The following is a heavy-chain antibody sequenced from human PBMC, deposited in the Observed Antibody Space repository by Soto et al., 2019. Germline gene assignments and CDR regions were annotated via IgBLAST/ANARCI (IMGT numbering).Heavy chain of an antibody. J-gene: IGHJ4*02. CDR3: AKRAGYDFDY. CDR2: ISASGGDA. V-gene: IGHV3-23*01. CDR1: GFTFSSHA. D-gene: IGHD5-12*01. Sequence: PGGSLRLSCAASGFTFSSHAMIWVRQAPGKGLEWVSSISASGGDAYYTDSVKGRFTVSRDDTQNTLYLQMNSPRLEDTAVYYCAKRAGYDFDYWGQVSLVTVSS.